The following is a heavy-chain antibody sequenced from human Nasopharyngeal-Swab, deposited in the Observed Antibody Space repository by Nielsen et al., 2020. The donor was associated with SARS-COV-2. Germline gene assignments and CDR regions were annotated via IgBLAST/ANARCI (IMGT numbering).Heavy chain of an antibody. CDR3: ARHYDFWSGYYNSHFYGMDV. Sequence: GGSLRLSCAASGFTFSSYWMTWVRQAPGKGLEWVANIKHDGSAKCYADSVKGRFTISRDNAKSSLHLQMNSLRAEDTAVYYCARHYDFWSGYYNSHFYGMDVWGQGTTVTVSS. CDR1: GFTFSSYW. CDR2: IKHDGSAK. J-gene: IGHJ6*02. D-gene: IGHD3-3*01. V-gene: IGHV3-7*01.